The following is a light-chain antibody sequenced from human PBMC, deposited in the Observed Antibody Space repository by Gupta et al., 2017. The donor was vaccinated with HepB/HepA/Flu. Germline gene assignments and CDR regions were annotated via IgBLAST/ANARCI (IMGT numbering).Light chain of an antibody. J-gene: IGLJ2*01. V-gene: IGLV2-14*03. CDR1: SSDVGGYNY. CDR2: DVS. Sequence: QSALTQPASVSGSPGQSITISCTGTSSDVGGYNYVSCYQQHPGKAPKLMIFDVSNRPSGVSNRFSCAKSGNTAATTITGLQAEDEADYYCSQYTSSSTLEWVFGGGTKLTVL. CDR3: SQYTSSSTLEWV.